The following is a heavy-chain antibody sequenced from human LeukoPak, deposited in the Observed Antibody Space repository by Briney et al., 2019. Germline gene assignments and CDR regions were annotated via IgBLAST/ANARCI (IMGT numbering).Heavy chain of an antibody. CDR2: INQDGSEK. CDR3: ARDHSGTYDNVLDY. D-gene: IGHD3-10*01. CDR1: GFTFSSNW. J-gene: IGHJ4*02. Sequence: GGSLRLSCAASGFTFSSNWMTWVRQAPGKGLEWVANINQDGSEKYYVDSVKGRFTISRDNAKNSLYLQMNSLRAEDTAVYYCARDHSGTYDNVLDYWGQGTLVTVSS. V-gene: IGHV3-7*01.